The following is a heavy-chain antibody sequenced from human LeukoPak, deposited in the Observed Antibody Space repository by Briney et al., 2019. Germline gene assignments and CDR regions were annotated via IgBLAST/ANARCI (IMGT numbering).Heavy chain of an antibody. CDR1: GFIFSSYW. J-gene: IGHJ5*02. V-gene: IGHV3-74*01. Sequence: GGSLRLSCAASGFIFSSYWMHWVRQAPGKGLVRVSRINTDGSSTSYADSVKGRFTISRDNAKNTLYLQMNSLRAEDTAVYYCARDPGLRASSSEGSVDPWGQGTLVTVSS. D-gene: IGHD6-13*01. CDR3: ARDPGLRASSSEGSVDP. CDR2: INTDGSST.